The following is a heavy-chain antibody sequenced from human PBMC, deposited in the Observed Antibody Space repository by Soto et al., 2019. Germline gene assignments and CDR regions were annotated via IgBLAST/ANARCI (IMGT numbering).Heavy chain of an antibody. CDR1: GASLLSSY. CDR3: AKGWDVKYFDY. Sequence: SETLSLTCSVSGASLLSSYWSWVRQPAGKGLEWVGHIFSSGRTSYNPSLKSRLTMSIDPSMNVFSLNLSSVTAADTAVYYCAKGWDVKYFDYWGRGTLVTVSS. D-gene: IGHD1-26*01. V-gene: IGHV4-4*07. J-gene: IGHJ4*02. CDR2: IFSSGRT.